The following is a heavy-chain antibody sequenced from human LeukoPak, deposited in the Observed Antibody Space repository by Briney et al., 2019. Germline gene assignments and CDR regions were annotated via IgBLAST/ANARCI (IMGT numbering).Heavy chain of an antibody. CDR1: GGSISSSSYY. D-gene: IGHD1-26*01. CDR2: IYYSGST. Sequence: PSETLSLTCTVSGGSISSSSYYWGWIRQPPGKGLEWIGSIYYSGSTYYNPSLKSRVTISVDTSKNQFSLKLSSVTAADTAVYYCARVLSGSYEIDYWGQGTLVTVSS. V-gene: IGHV4-39*07. J-gene: IGHJ4*02. CDR3: ARVLSGSYEIDY.